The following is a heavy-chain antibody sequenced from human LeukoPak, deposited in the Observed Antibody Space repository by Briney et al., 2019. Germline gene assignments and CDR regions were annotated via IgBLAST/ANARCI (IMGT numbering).Heavy chain of an antibody. D-gene: IGHD5-18*01. CDR3: AKDRYGRYGYLDY. V-gene: IGHV3-30*18. J-gene: IGHJ4*02. CDR1: GFSFSSYG. CDR2: ISYDGSNQ. Sequence: GRSLRLSCAASGFSFSSYGMHLVRQAPGKGLEWVADISYDGSNQYYADSVKGRFTISRDNSKSTLYLQMNSLRAEDTAVYYCAKDRYGRYGYLDYWGQGTLVTVSS.